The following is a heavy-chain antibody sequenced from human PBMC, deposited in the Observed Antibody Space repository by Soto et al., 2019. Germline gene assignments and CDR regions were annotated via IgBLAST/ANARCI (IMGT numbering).Heavy chain of an antibody. V-gene: IGHV1-46*01. Sequence: GASVKVSCKASGYTFTSYYMHWVRQAPGQGLEWMGIINPSGGRTSYVQKFQGRVTMTRDTSTSTVYMELSSLRSEDTAVYYCARDRLPLENDYGEGDYYGMDVWGQGTTVTFSS. CDR1: GYTFTSYY. D-gene: IGHD4-17*01. CDR2: INPSGGRT. CDR3: ARDRLPLENDYGEGDYYGMDV. J-gene: IGHJ6*02.